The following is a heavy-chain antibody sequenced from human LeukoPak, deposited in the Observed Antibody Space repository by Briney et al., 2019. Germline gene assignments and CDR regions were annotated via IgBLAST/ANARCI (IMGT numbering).Heavy chain of an antibody. J-gene: IGHJ3*02. CDR1: GFTFSNAW. Sequence: GGSLTLSCAASGFTFSNAWMSWVRQAPGKGLEWVGRIKSKTDGGTTDYAAPVKGRFTISRDDSKITLYLQMNSMKTEDTAVYYCTTDALDDYGDYVYAFDIWGQGTMVTVSS. CDR2: IKSKTDGGTT. D-gene: IGHD4-17*01. V-gene: IGHV3-15*01. CDR3: TTDALDDYGDYVYAFDI.